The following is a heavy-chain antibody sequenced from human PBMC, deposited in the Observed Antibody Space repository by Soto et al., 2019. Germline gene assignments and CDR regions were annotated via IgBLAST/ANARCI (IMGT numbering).Heavy chain of an antibody. V-gene: IGHV1-8*01. J-gene: IGHJ6*03. CDR3: ARGKREIGVRGVIILYYMDV. CDR1: GYTFTSYD. CDR2: MNPNSGNT. Sequence: GASVKVSCKASGYTFTSYDINWVRQATGQGLEWMGWMNPNSGNTGYAQKFQGRVTMTRNTSISTAYMELSSLRSEDTAVYYCARGKREIGVRGVIILYYMDVWGKGTTVTVSS. D-gene: IGHD3-10*01.